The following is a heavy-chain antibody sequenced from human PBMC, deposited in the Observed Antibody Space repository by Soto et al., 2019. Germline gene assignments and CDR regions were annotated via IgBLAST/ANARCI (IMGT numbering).Heavy chain of an antibody. Sequence: PXVSLRLSCAASGFTFSSYGMHGVRQAPGKGLEWVAVIWYDGSNKYYADSVKGRFTISRDNSKNTLYLQMNSLRAEDTAVYYCARDGGLYDSSGYYSSYFDYWGQGTLVTVSS. J-gene: IGHJ4*02. D-gene: IGHD3-22*01. CDR3: ARDGGLYDSSGYYSSYFDY. V-gene: IGHV3-33*01. CDR2: IWYDGSNK. CDR1: GFTFSSYG.